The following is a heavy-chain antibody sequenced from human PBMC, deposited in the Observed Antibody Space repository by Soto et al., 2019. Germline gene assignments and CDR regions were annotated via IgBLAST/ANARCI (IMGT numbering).Heavy chain of an antibody. CDR2: INTTGVNT. J-gene: IGHJ4*02. V-gene: IGHV3-64*01. D-gene: IGHD6-19*01. Sequence: EVQLVESGGGLVQPGGSLRLSCAASGFTFSGYSMFWVRQAPGKGLEYVSAINTTGVNTFYAKSVKGRFTISRDNSKNTMYLQMGSLRAEDLAVYYCARGRVEDSSGWATDVDYRGQGTLVPVSS. CDR3: ARGRVEDSSGWATDVDY. CDR1: GFTFSGYS.